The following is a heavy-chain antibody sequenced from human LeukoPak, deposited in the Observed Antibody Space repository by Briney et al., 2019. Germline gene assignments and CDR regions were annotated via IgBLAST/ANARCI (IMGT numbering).Heavy chain of an antibody. CDR1: GFTVSSNY. CDR3: ARGPRNHYYDSSGLLDY. V-gene: IGHV3-53*01. Sequence: GGSLRLSCAASGFTVSSNYMSWVRQAPGEGLEWVSVIYSGGSTYYADSVKGRFTISRDNSKNTLYLQMNSLRAEDTAVYYCARGPRNHYYDSSGLLDYWGQGTLVTVSS. D-gene: IGHD3-22*01. J-gene: IGHJ4*02. CDR2: IYSGGST.